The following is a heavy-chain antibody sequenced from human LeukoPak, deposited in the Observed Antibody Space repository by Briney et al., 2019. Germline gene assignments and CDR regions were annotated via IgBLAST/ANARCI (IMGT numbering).Heavy chain of an antibody. D-gene: IGHD1-1*01. Sequence: GGSLRLSCAASGFTFSSYEMNWVRQAPGKGLEWVSYISSGSTIYYADSVKGRFTISRDNAKNSLYVQMNSLRAEDTALYYCATRTILDYWGQGTLVTVSS. CDR1: GFTFSSYE. J-gene: IGHJ4*02. V-gene: IGHV3-48*03. CDR3: ATRTILDY. CDR2: ISSGSTI.